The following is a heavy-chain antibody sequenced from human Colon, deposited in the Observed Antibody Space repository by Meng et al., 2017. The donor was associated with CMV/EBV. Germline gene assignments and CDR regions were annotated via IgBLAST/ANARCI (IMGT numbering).Heavy chain of an antibody. J-gene: IGHJ4*02. CDR1: GFTFSSYG. CDR2: LRHDESNI. D-gene: IGHD2-2*01. V-gene: IGHV3-30*02. CDR3: AKGSAALDS. Sequence: GGSLRLSCAASGFTFSSYGMHWVRQAPGQGLEWVAFLRHDESNIYYADSVRGRFTISRDNSKNILYLQMDSLRPEDTGAYYCAKGSAALDSWGQGTLVTVSS.